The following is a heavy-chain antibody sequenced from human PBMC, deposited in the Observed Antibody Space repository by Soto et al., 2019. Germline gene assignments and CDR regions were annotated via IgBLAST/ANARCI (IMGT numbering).Heavy chain of an antibody. Sequence: ASVKVSCKASGYIFTAYSMHWVRQAPGQGLEWMGVVNPSGGSTNYAQRFQGRITMTRDTSTSTVYMDLSSLTSEDTAVYYCAREENCSDGICYSEYFQRWGQGTLVAVSS. CDR2: VNPSGGST. V-gene: IGHV1-46*01. CDR1: GYIFTAYS. D-gene: IGHD2-15*01. J-gene: IGHJ1*01. CDR3: AREENCSDGICYSEYFQR.